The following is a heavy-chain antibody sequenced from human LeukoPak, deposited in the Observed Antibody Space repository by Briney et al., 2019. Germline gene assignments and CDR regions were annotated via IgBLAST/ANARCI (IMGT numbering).Heavy chain of an antibody. CDR1: GFTFSSYA. CDR3: TTSGYDREGDAFDI. D-gene: IGHD5-12*01. CDR2: ISYDGSNK. Sequence: GGSLRLSCAASGFTFSSYAMHWVRQAPGKGLEWVAVISYDGSNKYYADSVKGRFTISRDNSKNTLYLQMNSLKTEDTAVYYCTTSGYDREGDAFDIWGQGTMVTVSS. J-gene: IGHJ3*02. V-gene: IGHV3-30*04.